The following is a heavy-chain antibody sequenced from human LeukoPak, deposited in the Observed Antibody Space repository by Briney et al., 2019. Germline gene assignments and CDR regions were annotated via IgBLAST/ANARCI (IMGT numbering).Heavy chain of an antibody. CDR2: IYYSGST. V-gene: IGHV4-59*01. Sequence: SETLSLTCTVSGGSISSYYWSWIQQPPGKGLEWIGYIYYSGSTNYNPSLKSRVTISVDTSKNQFSLKLSSVTAADTAVYYCARMGTPKNHYGMDVWGQGTTVTVSS. J-gene: IGHJ6*02. D-gene: IGHD7-27*01. CDR1: GGSISSYY. CDR3: ARMGTPKNHYGMDV.